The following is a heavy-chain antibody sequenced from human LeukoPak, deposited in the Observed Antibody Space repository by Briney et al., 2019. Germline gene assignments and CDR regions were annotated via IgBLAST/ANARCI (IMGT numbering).Heavy chain of an antibody. Sequence: PETLSLTCAVYGGSLSGYYWSWIRQPPGKGLEWIGEINHSGSTNYNPSLKSRVTISVDTSKNQFSLKLSSVTAADTAVYYCARDSKTGYAYYYYYYGMDVWGQGTTVTVSS. CDR3: ARDSKTGYAYYYYYYGMDV. J-gene: IGHJ6*02. V-gene: IGHV4-34*01. D-gene: IGHD3-9*01. CDR1: GGSLSGYY. CDR2: INHSGST.